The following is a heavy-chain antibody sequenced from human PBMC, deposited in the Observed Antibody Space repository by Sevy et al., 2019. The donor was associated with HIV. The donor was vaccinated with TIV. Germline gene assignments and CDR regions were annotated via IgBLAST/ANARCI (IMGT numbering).Heavy chain of an antibody. CDR1: GFTFSSYA. CDR3: ARAFGSTIFGIDAFDI. Sequence: GGSLRLSCAASGFTFSSYAMHWVRQAPGKGLEYVSAISSNGGSTYYANPVKGRFTISRDNSKNTLFLQMGSLRAEDIAVYYGARAFGSTIFGIDAFDIWGQGTMVTVSS. J-gene: IGHJ3*02. V-gene: IGHV3-64*01. D-gene: IGHD3-3*01. CDR2: ISSNGGST.